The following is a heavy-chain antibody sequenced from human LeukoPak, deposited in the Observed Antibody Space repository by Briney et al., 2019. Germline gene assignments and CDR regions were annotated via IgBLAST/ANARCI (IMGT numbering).Heavy chain of an antibody. CDR3: ARHGYYYYYMDV. J-gene: IGHJ6*03. Sequence: SETLSLTCTASGGSISSSSYYWGWIRQPPGTGLEWIGSIYYSGSTYYNPSLKSRVTISVDTSKNQFSLNLSSVTAADTAVYYCARHGYYYYYMDVWGKGTTVTVSS. CDR1: GGSISSSSYY. V-gene: IGHV4-39*01. CDR2: IYYSGST.